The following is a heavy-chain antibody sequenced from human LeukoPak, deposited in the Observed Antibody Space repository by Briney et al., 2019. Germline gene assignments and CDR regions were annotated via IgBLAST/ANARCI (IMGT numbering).Heavy chain of an antibody. CDR3: AADLGGSGSYSNYYYMDV. J-gene: IGHJ6*03. V-gene: IGHV1-58*02. Sequence: SVKVSCKGSGYSFTSYDINWVRQARGQRLEWIGWIVVGSGNTNYAQKFQERVTVTRDMSTSTAYMELSSLRSEDTAVYYCAADLGGSGSYSNYYYMDVWGKGTTVTISS. D-gene: IGHD1-26*01. CDR2: IVVGSGNT. CDR1: GYSFTSYD.